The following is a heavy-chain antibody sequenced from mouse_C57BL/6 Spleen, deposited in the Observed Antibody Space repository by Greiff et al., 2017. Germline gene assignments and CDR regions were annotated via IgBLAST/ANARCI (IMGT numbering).Heavy chain of an antibody. CDR1: GYTFTSYW. J-gene: IGHJ1*03. Sequence: QVQLQQPGAELVKPGASVKLSCKASGYTFTSYWMQRVKQRPGQGLEWIGELDPSDSYTNYTQKFKGKATLTVYTSSSTAYMQLSSLTSDDSAVYYGARRNSNYVGYFDVWGTGTTVTVSS. D-gene: IGHD2-5*01. CDR2: LDPSDSYT. CDR3: ARRNSNYVGYFDV. V-gene: IGHV1-50*01.